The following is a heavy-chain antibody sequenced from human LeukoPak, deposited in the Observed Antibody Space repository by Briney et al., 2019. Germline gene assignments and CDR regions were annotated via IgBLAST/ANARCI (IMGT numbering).Heavy chain of an antibody. CDR2: INPSGST. Sequence: SETLSLTCAVYGGSFSDYYWSWIRQPPGKGLEWIGEINPSGSTNYSPSLKSRVTMSVDTSKNQFSLKLSSVTAADTAVYYCARIYSSSWSPYFDYWGQGTLVTVSS. CDR3: ARIYSSSWSPYFDY. D-gene: IGHD6-13*01. J-gene: IGHJ4*02. V-gene: IGHV4-34*01. CDR1: GGSFSDYY.